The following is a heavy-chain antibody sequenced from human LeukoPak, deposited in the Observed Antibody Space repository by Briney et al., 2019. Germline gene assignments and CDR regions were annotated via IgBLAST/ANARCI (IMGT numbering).Heavy chain of an antibody. CDR1: GGSISSYY. J-gene: IGHJ6*03. CDR2: IYYSGST. Sequence: SETLSLTCTVSGGSISSYYWSWIRQPPGKGLEWIGYIYYSGSTNYNPSLKSRVTISVDTSKNQFSLKLSSVTAADTAVYYCARRTIRGYYYMDVWGKGTTVTISS. V-gene: IGHV4-59*01. CDR3: ARRTIRGYYYMDV. D-gene: IGHD3-16*01.